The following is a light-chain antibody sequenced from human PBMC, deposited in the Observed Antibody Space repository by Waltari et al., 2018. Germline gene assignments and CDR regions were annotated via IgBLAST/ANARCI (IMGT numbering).Light chain of an antibody. Sequence: DIQITQSPSSVSASIVDRVTITCRASQGISNLLAWYQQKPGKAPRLLIYDASTLQSGVPSRFSGSGYGTDFSLTISSLQPDDFATYSCLHVNSFPITFGGGTKVEIK. CDR2: DAS. CDR1: QGISNL. V-gene: IGKV1-12*01. J-gene: IGKJ4*01. CDR3: LHVNSFPIT.